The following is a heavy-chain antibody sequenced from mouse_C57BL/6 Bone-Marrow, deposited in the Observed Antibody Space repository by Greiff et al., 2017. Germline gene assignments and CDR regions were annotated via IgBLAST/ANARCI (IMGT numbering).Heavy chain of an antibody. D-gene: IGHD1-1*01. J-gene: IGHJ1*03. CDR2: IDPSDSYT. Sequence: QVQLQQPGAELVKPGASVKLSCKASGYTFTSYWMQWVKQRPGQGLEWIGEIDPSDSYTNYNQKFKGKATLTVDTSSSTAYMQFSGRTSEDSAVYYCARHYGSSYVWYFDVWGTGTTVTVSS. V-gene: IGHV1-50*01. CDR1: GYTFTSYW. CDR3: ARHYGSSYVWYFDV.